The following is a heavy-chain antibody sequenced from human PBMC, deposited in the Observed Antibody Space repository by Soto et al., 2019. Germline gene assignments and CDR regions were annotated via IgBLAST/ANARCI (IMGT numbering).Heavy chain of an antibody. D-gene: IGHD6-13*01. CDR3: AREQQLAFDN. CDR1: GFTFSSYS. CDR2: IGSSSTTI. Sequence: GGSLRLSCAASGFTFSSYSFNWVRQAPGKGLEWLSYIGSSSTTIYYADSVKGRFIISRDNAKNSLYLQMNSLRPEDTAVYYCAREQQLAFDNWGQGTRVTAPQ. J-gene: IGHJ4*02. V-gene: IGHV3-48*01.